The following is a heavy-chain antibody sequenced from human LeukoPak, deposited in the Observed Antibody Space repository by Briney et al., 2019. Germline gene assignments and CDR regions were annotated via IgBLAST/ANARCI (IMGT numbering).Heavy chain of an antibody. CDR1: GYTFTGYY. Sequence: ASVKVSCKASGYTFTGYYMHWVRQAPGQGLEWMGWINPNSGGTNYAQKFQGRVTMTRDTSTSTAYMELSRLRSDDTAVYYCARDSSGYYDSSGYYFPNWFDPWGQGTLVTVSS. J-gene: IGHJ5*02. V-gene: IGHV1-2*02. CDR3: ARDSSGYYDSSGYYFPNWFDP. D-gene: IGHD3-22*01. CDR2: INPNSGGT.